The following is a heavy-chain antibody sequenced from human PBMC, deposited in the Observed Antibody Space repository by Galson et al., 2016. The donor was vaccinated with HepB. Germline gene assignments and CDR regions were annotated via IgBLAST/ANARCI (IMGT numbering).Heavy chain of an antibody. D-gene: IGHD2/OR15-2a*01. CDR3: AKRHEYCPAVGCSVDY. CDR2: DAVDGRRK. CDR1: GFTFSNYG. Sequence: SLRLSCAASGFTFSNYGMNWVRQAPAKGLEWVAADAVDGRRKFYADSVKGRFTISRDNSNNMLFLQMSSLRADDTAVYYCAKRHEYCPAVGCSVDYWGQGTLVSVSS. J-gene: IGHJ4*02. V-gene: IGHV3-30*18.